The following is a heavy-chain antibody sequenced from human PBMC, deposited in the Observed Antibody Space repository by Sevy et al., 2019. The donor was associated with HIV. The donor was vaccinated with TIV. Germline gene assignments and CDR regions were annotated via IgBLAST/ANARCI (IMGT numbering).Heavy chain of an antibody. D-gene: IGHD4-4*01. V-gene: IGHV4-38-2*02. CDR1: GYSISSGYF. Sequence: SETLSLTCTVSGYSISSGYFWGWVRQPPGRGLEWIGDLSQSGTTYFNPSLKSRFTISVDTSKNEISLKVHSVTAADTAVYYCARGRRNKASLDFWGQGTLVTVSS. J-gene: IGHJ4*02. CDR3: ARGRRNKASLDF. CDR2: LSQSGTT.